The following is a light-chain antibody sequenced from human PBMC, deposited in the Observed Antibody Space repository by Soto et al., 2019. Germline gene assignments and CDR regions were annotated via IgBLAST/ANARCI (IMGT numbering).Light chain of an antibody. CDR1: QSISSY. J-gene: IGKJ4*01. CDR3: QQSYSTPPT. Sequence: DIQMTQSPSPLSASVGDRVTITCRASQSISSYLNWYQQKPGKAPKLLIYAASSLQSGVPSRFSGSGSGTDFTLTIXSLXXXXXATYYCQQSYSTPPTFGGGTKVEIK. V-gene: IGKV1-39*01. CDR2: AAS.